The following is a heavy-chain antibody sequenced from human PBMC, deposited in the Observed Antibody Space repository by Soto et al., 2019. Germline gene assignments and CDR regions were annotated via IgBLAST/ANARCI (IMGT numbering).Heavy chain of an antibody. D-gene: IGHD5-12*01. CDR2: IIPIFGTA. V-gene: IGHV1-69*13. CDR3: ARGRLGDIVATLPEVFDY. J-gene: IGHJ4*02. CDR1: GGTFSSYA. Sequence: SVKVSCKASGGTFSSYAISWVRQAPGQGLEWMGGIIPIFGTANYAQKFQGRVTITADESTSTAYMELSSLRSEDTAVYYCARGRLGDIVATLPEVFDYWGQGTLVTVS.